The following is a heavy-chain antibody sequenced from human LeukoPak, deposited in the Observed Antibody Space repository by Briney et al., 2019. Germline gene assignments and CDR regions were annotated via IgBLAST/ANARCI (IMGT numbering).Heavy chain of an antibody. D-gene: IGHD6-19*01. Sequence: SETLSLTCAVYGGSFSGYYWSWIRQPPGKGLEWVGEINHSGSTNYNPSLKSRVTISVDTSKNQFSLKLSSVTAADTAVYYCASTGYSSGHDAFDIWGQGTMVTVSS. CDR1: GGSFSGYY. J-gene: IGHJ3*02. CDR3: ASTGYSSGHDAFDI. CDR2: INHSGST. V-gene: IGHV4-34*01.